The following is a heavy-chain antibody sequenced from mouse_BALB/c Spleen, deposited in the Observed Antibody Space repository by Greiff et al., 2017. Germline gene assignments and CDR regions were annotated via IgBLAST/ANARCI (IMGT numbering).Heavy chain of an antibody. CDR2: IWSGGST. Sequence: VKLMESGPGLVQPSQSLSITCTVSGFSLTSYGVHWVRQSPGKGLEWLGVIWSGGSTDYNAAFISRLSISKDNSKSQVFFKMNSLQANDTAIYYCARNKRVTPVYAMDYWGQGTSVTVSS. CDR1: GFSLTSYG. D-gene: IGHD2-2*01. J-gene: IGHJ4*01. V-gene: IGHV2-2*02. CDR3: ARNKRVTPVYAMDY.